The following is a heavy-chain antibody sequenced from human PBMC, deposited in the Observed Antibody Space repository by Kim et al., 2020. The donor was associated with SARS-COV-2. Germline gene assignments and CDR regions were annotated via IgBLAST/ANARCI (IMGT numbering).Heavy chain of an antibody. J-gene: IGHJ6*02. V-gene: IGHV5-51*01. CDR3: ARQGHRDGMDV. D-gene: IGHD3-10*01. Sequence: RYSPSVQGQVTISDDKSISTAYLQWSSLKASDTAMYYCARQGHRDGMDVWGQGTTVTVSS.